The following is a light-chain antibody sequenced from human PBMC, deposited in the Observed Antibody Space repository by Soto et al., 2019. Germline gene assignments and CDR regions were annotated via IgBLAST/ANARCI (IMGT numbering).Light chain of an antibody. CDR3: QQHGRSQGVT. J-gene: IGKJ4*01. V-gene: IGKV3-20*01. Sequence: EIVLTQSPGTLSLSPGERATLSCRASQSVNNRYLAWYQQIPGQAPRLLIFGASSRATGIPDRFSGSGSGTDFTLTISRLEPEDFAVYYCQQHGRSQGVTFGGGTKVEIK. CDR2: GAS. CDR1: QSVNNRY.